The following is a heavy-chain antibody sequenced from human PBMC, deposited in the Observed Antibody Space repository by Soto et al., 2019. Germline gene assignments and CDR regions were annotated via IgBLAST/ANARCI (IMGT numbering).Heavy chain of an antibody. V-gene: IGHV3-15*07. J-gene: IGHJ4*02. D-gene: IGHD2-15*01. CDR2: IKSKTDGGTT. CDR1: SNAW. Sequence: SNAWMNWVRQAPGKGLEWVGRIKSKTDGGTTDYAAPVKGRFTISRDDSKNTLYLQMNSLKTEDTAVYYCTTWIVVLVAAFDYWGQGTLVTVSS. CDR3: TTWIVVLVAAFDY.